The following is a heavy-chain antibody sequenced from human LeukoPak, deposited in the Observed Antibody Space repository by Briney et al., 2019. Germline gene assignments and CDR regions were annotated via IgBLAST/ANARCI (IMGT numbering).Heavy chain of an antibody. J-gene: IGHJ4*02. V-gene: IGHV3-23*01. D-gene: IGHD2-15*01. CDR2: ISGSGGGT. CDR1: GFSFSSNP. CDR3: AKKYSGLQPFDS. Sequence: QPGGSLRLSCAASGFSFSSNPMSWVRQAPGKGLEWVAGISGSGGGTSYADSVKGRFTTSRGNSKNTLYLQMNSLRADDTAVYYCAKKYSGLQPFDSWGQGTLVTVSS.